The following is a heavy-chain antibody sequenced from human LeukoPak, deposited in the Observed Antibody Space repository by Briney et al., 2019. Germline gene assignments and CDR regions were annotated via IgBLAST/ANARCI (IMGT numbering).Heavy chain of an antibody. CDR1: GFTFSHAW. V-gene: IGHV3-15*01. CDR2: IKSKIDGGTT. D-gene: IGHD2-15*01. CDR3: TTIRGFCSGRSCLGY. Sequence: GGSLSLSCAVSGFTFSHAWMSWVRQAPGKGLEWIGRIKSKIDGGTTDYAAPVIGRFTISRDDTKNTLYLQMNSLKSEDTSVYYCTTIRGFCSGRSCLGYWGQGTLVTVSS. J-gene: IGHJ4*02.